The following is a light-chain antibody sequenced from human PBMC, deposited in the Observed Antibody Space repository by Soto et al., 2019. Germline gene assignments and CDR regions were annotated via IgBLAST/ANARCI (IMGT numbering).Light chain of an antibody. V-gene: IGLV2-8*01. J-gene: IGLJ1*01. CDR2: GVT. CDR3: DSYTSSRAYV. CDR1: GSDIGAYNF. Sequence: QSVLAQPPSASGSPGQSVTISCTGSGSDIGAYNFVSWYQQHPGKAPKLMIFGVTERPSGVPDRFSGSKSGNTASLTVSGLQADDEAVYYCDSYTSSRAYVFGIGTKLTVL.